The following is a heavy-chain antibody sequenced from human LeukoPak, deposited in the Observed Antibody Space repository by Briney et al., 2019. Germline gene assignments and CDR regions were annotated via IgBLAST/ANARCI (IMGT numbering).Heavy chain of an antibody. Sequence: SETLSLTCTVSGGSISSYYWSWIRQPPGKGLEWIGSIYHSGSTYYNPSLKSRVTISVDTSKNQFSLKLSSVTAADTAVYYCARVGYCSGGSCYDSHWYYYYYMDVWGKGTTVTVSS. CDR3: ARVGYCSGGSCYDSHWYYYYYMDV. CDR2: IYHSGST. V-gene: IGHV4-59*08. D-gene: IGHD2-15*01. CDR1: GGSISSYY. J-gene: IGHJ6*03.